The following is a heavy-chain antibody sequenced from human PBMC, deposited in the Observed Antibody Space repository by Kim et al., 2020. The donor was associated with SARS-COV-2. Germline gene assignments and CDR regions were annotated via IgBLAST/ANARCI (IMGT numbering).Heavy chain of an antibody. D-gene: IGHD1-26*01. J-gene: IGHJ5*02. CDR3: ARWEMAYNWFDP. V-gene: IGHV4-59*13. CDR2: IYYSGST. CDR1: GGSISSYY. Sequence: SETLSLTCTVSGGSISSYYWSWIRQPPGKGLEWIGYIYYSGSTNYNPSLKSRVTISVDTSKNQFSLKLSSVTAADTAVYYCARWEMAYNWFDPWGQGTLVTVSS.